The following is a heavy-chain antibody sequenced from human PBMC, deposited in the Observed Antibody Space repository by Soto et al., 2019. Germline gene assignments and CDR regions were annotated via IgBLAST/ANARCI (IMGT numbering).Heavy chain of an antibody. CDR2: IYYSGST. Sequence: QVQLQESGPGLVKPSETLSLTCTVSGGSISSYYWSWIRQPPGKGLEWIGYIYYSGSTNYNPSLKSRVTISVDTAKTQFSLKLSSVTAADTAVYYCARVKWELLGLDAFDIWGQGTMVTVSS. V-gene: IGHV4-59*01. D-gene: IGHD1-26*01. CDR3: ARVKWELLGLDAFDI. CDR1: GGSISSYY. J-gene: IGHJ3*02.